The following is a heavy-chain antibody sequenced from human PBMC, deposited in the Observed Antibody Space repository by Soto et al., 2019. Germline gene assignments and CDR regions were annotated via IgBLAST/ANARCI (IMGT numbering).Heavy chain of an antibody. Sequence: PSETLSLTCSVSGGTINSGDYFWSWIRQPPGKGLEWIGEIYHSGSTNYNPSLKSRVTISVDTSKNQFSLKLSSVTAADTAVYYCAISDFGESDYWGQGTLVTVSS. CDR1: GGTINSGDYF. V-gene: IGHV4-39*07. CDR3: AISDFGESDY. D-gene: IGHD3-10*01. J-gene: IGHJ4*02. CDR2: IYHSGST.